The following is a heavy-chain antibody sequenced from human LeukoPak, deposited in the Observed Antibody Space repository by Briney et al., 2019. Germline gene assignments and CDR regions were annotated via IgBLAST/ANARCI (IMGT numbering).Heavy chain of an antibody. J-gene: IGHJ4*02. V-gene: IGHV3-7*01. CDR3: ARLRITMVRGVIITFYSDY. D-gene: IGHD3-10*01. Sequence: GGSLRLSCEASGFSMSVYWMSWVRQAPGKGLEWVGNIKQDGSERNYVNSVKGRFTISRDNAKNSLYLQMNSLRAEDTAVYYCARLRITMVRGVIITFYSDYWGQGTLVTVSS. CDR2: IKQDGSER. CDR1: GFSMSVYW.